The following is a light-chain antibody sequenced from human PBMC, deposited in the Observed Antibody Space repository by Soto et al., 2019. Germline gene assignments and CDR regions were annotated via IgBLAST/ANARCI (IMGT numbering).Light chain of an antibody. J-gene: IGKJ5*01. CDR2: KAA. Sequence: DLQMTQSPSTLSASVGDRDTITCRASPSISSWLAWYQQEPGKAPKILIYKAASLESGVPSRFSGSGSGTEFTLTISSLQPDDFATYYCQQYNSYPITFGQGTRLEIK. V-gene: IGKV1-5*03. CDR3: QQYNSYPIT. CDR1: PSISSW.